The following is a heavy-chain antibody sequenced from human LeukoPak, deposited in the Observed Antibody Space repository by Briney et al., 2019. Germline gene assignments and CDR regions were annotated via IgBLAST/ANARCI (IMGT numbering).Heavy chain of an antibody. CDR1: GFTFGAYW. CDR3: ARHIVGEQNFDY. Sequence: GGSLRLSCAASGFTFGAYWMSWFRQAPGKGPEWLASIKDDGSAQFYVDSLEGRFTISRDNAKNTLYLQMDTMRVEDTAVYYCARHIVGEQNFDYWSQGTLVTVSS. CDR2: IKDDGSAQ. J-gene: IGHJ4*02. V-gene: IGHV3-7*01. D-gene: IGHD3-16*02.